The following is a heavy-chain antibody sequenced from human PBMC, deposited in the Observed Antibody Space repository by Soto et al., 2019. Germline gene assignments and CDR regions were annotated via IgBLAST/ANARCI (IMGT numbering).Heavy chain of an antibody. CDR3: PAGIYSYGMDV. D-gene: IGHD6-13*01. CDR1: GFTFSSYA. J-gene: IGHJ6*02. Sequence: EVQLLESGGGLVEPGGSLRLSCAASGFTFSSYAMSWVRQAPGKGLEWVSTISGSGGSTYYADSVKGRFTISRDNSKNTLYLQMDSLRAEDTAVYYCPAGIYSYGMDVCGQGTTVTVSS. V-gene: IGHV3-23*01. CDR2: ISGSGGST.